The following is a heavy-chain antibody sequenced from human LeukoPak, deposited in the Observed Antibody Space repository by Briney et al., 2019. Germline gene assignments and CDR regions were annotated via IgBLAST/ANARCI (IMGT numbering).Heavy chain of an antibody. CDR3: ARARLLRYSYGYGNDP. J-gene: IGHJ5*02. Sequence: ASVQVSCQASGYTFTSYGISWVRQAPGQGVEWVGWISAYNGNTNYAQKLQGRVTMTTDTSTSTAYMELRSLRSDDTAVYYCARARLLRYSYGYGNDPWGQGTLVTVSS. D-gene: IGHD5-18*01. V-gene: IGHV1-18*01. CDR2: ISAYNGNT. CDR1: GYTFTSYG.